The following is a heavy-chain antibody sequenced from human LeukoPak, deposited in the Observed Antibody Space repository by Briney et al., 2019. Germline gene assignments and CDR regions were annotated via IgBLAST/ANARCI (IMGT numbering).Heavy chain of an antibody. CDR2: INPNSGDT. J-gene: IGHJ6*02. D-gene: IGHD3-16*01. CDR3: ARRFYYGMDV. CDR1: RYSFTGYF. V-gene: IGHV1-2*02. Sequence: GASLKLSCEASRYSFTGYFMQWGRQAPGHGLEWMGWINPNSGDTNYTQKCQGRVTMTRDTSISTAYMELSRLRSDDAAVYYCARRFYYGMDVWGQGTTVTVSS.